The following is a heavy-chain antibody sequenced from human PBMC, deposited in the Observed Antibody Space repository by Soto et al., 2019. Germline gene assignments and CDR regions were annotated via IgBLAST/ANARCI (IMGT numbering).Heavy chain of an antibody. CDR1: GFTFSNAW. Sequence: GGSLRLSCAASGFTFSNAWMSWVRQAPGKGLEWVGRIKSKTDGGTTDYAAPVKGRFTISRDDSKNTLYLQMNSLKTEDTAVYYCTTDPSRVRGYYYFDYWGQGTLVTVSS. D-gene: IGHD3-3*01. CDR3: TTDPSRVRGYYYFDY. CDR2: IKSKTDGGTT. V-gene: IGHV3-15*01. J-gene: IGHJ4*02.